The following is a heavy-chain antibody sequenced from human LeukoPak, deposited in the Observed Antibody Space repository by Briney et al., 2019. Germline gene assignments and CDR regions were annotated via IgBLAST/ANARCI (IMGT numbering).Heavy chain of an antibody. J-gene: IGHJ4*02. Sequence: PGGSVRLSCAASGFTFSSYAMSWVRQAPGKGLEWVSAISGSGGSTYYADSVKGRFTISRGNSKNTLYLQMNSLRAEDTAVYYCAKDEEVVVVDFDYWGQGTLVTVSS. V-gene: IGHV3-23*01. CDR2: ISGSGGST. CDR3: AKDEEVVVVDFDY. CDR1: GFTFSSYA. D-gene: IGHD2-15*01.